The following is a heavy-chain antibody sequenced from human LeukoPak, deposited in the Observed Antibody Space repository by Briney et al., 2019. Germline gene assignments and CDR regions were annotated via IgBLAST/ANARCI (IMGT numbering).Heavy chain of an antibody. V-gene: IGHV4-30-4*07. J-gene: IGHJ4*02. CDR1: GGSISSGGYS. CDR3: ARGPIGLPNYFDY. CDR2: IYYSGST. Sequence: SETLSLTCAVSGGSISSGGYSWSWIRQPPGKGLEWIGYIYYSGSTYYNPSLKSRVTISVDTSKNQFSLKLSSVTAADTAVYYCARGPIGLPNYFDYWGQGTLVTVSS.